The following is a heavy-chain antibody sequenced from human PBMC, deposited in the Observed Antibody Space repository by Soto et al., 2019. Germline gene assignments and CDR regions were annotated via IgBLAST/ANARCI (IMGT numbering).Heavy chain of an antibody. J-gene: IGHJ4*02. CDR2: ISGSGGST. CDR3: AKMWNSGYDFYFDY. Sequence: GGSLRLSCGASGFTFSSYAMSWVRQAPGKGLEWVSAISGSGGSTYYADSVKGRFTISRDNSKNTLYLQMNSLRAEDTAVYYCAKMWNSGYDFYFDYWGQGTLVTVSS. CDR1: GFTFSSYA. V-gene: IGHV3-23*01. D-gene: IGHD5-12*01.